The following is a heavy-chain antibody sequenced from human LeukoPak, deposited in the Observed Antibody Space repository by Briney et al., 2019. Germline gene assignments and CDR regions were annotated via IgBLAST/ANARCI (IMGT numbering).Heavy chain of an antibody. Sequence: GGSLRLSCAASGLTVSNNYISWVRQGPGKGLEWVSVIYSGGSTYYADSVKGRFTISRDNSKNTVYLQMNSLRADDTAVCYCARYDGSGSKQGYFHYWGQGTLVTVSS. J-gene: IGHJ4*02. CDR2: IYSGGST. CDR3: ARYDGSGSKQGYFHY. CDR1: GLTVSNNY. D-gene: IGHD3-10*01. V-gene: IGHV3-66*01.